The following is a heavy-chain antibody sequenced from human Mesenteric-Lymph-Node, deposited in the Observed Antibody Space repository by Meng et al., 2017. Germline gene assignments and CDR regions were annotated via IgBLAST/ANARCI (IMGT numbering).Heavy chain of an antibody. CDR1: GFTFSDYY. CDR2: ISYSAAIP. D-gene: IGHD2-8*01. Sequence: QVQLVESGGGLVNPGGSLRLSCAASGFTFSDYYMTWVRPAPGKGLEWVSCISYSAAIPFYADSVKGRLTISRDNGKNSVFLQMNSLRVEDPAVYYCARGGVASRLDYWGQGTLVTVSS. V-gene: IGHV3-11*01. CDR3: ARGGVASRLDY. J-gene: IGHJ4*02.